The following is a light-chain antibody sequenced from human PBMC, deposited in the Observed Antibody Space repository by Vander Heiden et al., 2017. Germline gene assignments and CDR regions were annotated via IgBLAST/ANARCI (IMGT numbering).Light chain of an antibody. CDR2: AAS. V-gene: IGKV1-39*01. Sequence: DIQMTQSPSSLSASVGDRVTITCRASQSISSYLNWYQQKPGKAPKLLIYAASSLQSGVPSRISGSGSGADYTITISSLQPEDFATYYCQQSYNTPGNTFGPGTKVDIK. J-gene: IGKJ3*01. CDR3: QQSYNTPGNT. CDR1: QSISSY.